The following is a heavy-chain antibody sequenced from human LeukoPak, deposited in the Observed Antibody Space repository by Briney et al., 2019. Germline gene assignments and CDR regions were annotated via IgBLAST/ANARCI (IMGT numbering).Heavy chain of an antibody. CDR3: ARRRRILGNIVVVPAAALGRYYFDY. J-gene: IGHJ4*02. Sequence: PSQTLSLTCTVSGGSISSDSYYWSWIRQPAGKGLEWIGRIYTSGSTYYNPSLKSRVTISVDTSKNQFSLKLSSVTAADTAVYYCARRRRILGNIVVVPAAALGRYYFDYWGQGTLVTVSS. V-gene: IGHV4-61*02. D-gene: IGHD2-2*01. CDR2: IYTSGST. CDR1: GGSISSDSYY.